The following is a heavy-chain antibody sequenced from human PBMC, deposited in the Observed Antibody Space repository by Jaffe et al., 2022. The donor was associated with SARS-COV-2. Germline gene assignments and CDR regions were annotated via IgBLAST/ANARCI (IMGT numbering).Heavy chain of an antibody. CDR1: GFTFSDYG. D-gene: IGHD3-9*01. J-gene: IGHJ4*02. V-gene: IGHV3-21*06. Sequence: EVQLVESGGGLVKPGGSLRLSCVVSGFTFSDYGMNWVRQAPGKGLEWVSSISSSGGHIYYADSVQGRFTISRDSAKNSLFLQMSSLRAEDTAVYYCARGLAAEVIDYWGQGSLVTVSS. CDR3: ARGLAAEVIDY. CDR2: ISSSGGHI.